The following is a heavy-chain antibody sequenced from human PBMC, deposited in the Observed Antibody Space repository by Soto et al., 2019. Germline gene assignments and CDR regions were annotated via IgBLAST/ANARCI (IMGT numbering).Heavy chain of an antibody. CDR3: PSVHCRSTICYSQAKDV. Sequence: SLTISCMCSGYCFNRYWLGWVRQLPGIGLAWMGTISPGASDTRYSPSFQGQVTISAAQSISTAYLQGGSLTASVTAMFYCPSVHCRSTICYSQAKDVRSHRTT. CDR1: GYCFNRYW. J-gene: IGHJ6*02. CDR2: ISPGASDT. D-gene: IGHD2-2*01. V-gene: IGHV5-51*01.